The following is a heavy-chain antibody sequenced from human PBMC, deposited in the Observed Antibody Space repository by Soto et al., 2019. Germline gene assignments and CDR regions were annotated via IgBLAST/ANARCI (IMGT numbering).Heavy chain of an antibody. J-gene: IGHJ5*02. D-gene: IGHD3-22*01. CDR2: LYYSGST. CDR1: GGSVSSRNYY. Sequence: WETLSLTCTVSGGSVSSRNYYWSWIRQPPGKGLEWIGYLYYSGSTNYNPSLKSRVTTSADASKNQFSLKLSSVTAADTAVCYCARGWLQSPNLRFDPWGQGILVTVSS. V-gene: IGHV4-61*01. CDR3: ARGWLQSPNLRFDP.